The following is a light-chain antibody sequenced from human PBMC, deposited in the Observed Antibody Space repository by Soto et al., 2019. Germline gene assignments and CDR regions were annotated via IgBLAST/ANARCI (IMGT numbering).Light chain of an antibody. Sequence: DIQMTQSPSSLSASVGDRVTITCRASQSISSYLNWYQQNPGKAPKLLIYGASSLQSGVPSRFSGSGSGTDFTLTISSLKPEDFATYYRQQYNSYSFGEGTKVEIK. CDR2: GAS. CDR1: QSISSY. CDR3: QQYNSYS. J-gene: IGKJ1*01. V-gene: IGKV1-39*01.